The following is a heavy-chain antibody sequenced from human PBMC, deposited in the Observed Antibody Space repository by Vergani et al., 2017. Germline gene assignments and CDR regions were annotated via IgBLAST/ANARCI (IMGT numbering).Heavy chain of an antibody. CDR2: ISGSGGST. D-gene: IGHD2-2*01. CDR3: AKGPSRYCSSTSCYRYFQH. V-gene: IGHV3-23*01. CDR1: GFTFSTYA. Sequence: EVQLLESGGGLVQPGGSLRLSCAASGFTFSTYAMSWVRLAPGTGLEWVSAISGSGGSTYYADSVKGRFTISRDNSKNKLYLQMNSLRAEDTAVYYCAKGPSRYCSSTSCYRYFQHWGQGTLVTVSS. J-gene: IGHJ1*01.